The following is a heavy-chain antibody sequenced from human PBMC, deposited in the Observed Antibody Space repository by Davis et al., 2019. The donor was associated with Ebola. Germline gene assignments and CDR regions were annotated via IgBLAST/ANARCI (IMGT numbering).Heavy chain of an antibody. J-gene: IGHJ2*01. D-gene: IGHD3-22*01. CDR3: ARRSYDSGWYFDL. Sequence: GESLKISCAASGFTFSSYGMHWVRQAPGKGLEWVAFIRYDGSNKYYADSVKGRFTISRDNSKNTLYLQMNSLRAEDTAVYYCARRSYDSGWYFDLWGRGTLVTVSS. V-gene: IGHV3-30*02. CDR2: IRYDGSNK. CDR1: GFTFSSYG.